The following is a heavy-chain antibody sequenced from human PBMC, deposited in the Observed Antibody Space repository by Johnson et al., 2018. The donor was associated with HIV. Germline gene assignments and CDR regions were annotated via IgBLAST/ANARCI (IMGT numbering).Heavy chain of an antibody. D-gene: IGHD3-3*01. CDR3: ARGRTQFLEGGAFDI. V-gene: IGHV3-30-3*01. Sequence: QMQLVESGGGVVQPRRSLRLSCAASGFAFSGYALHWVRQAPGKGLEWVAVISYDGSNKYYADSVKGRFTISRDNSKNTLYLQMNSLRAEDTAVYYCARGRTQFLEGGAFDIWGQGTMVIVSS. CDR1: GFAFSGYA. J-gene: IGHJ3*02. CDR2: ISYDGSNK.